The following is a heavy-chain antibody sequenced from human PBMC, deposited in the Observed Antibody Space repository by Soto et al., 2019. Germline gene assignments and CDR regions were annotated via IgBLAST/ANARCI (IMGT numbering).Heavy chain of an antibody. CDR3: AIVGPTTRRFDP. CDR1: GGSISSGDYY. Sequence: QAQLQESGPGLVKPSQTLSLTCTVSGGSISSGDYYWSWIRQHPGKGLEWIGYIYYSGSTYYNPSLKSRVTISVDTSKNQFSLKLSSVTAADSALHYCAIVGPTTRRFDPWGQGTLVTVSS. J-gene: IGHJ5*02. CDR2: IYYSGST. V-gene: IGHV4-31*03. D-gene: IGHD4-17*01.